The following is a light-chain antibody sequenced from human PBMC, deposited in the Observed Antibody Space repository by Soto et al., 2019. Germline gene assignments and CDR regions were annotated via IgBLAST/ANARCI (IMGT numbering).Light chain of an antibody. CDR2: DVT. CDR1: SSDIGGYRY. CDR3: TSYTSDSSVI. Sequence: QSVLTQPASVSGSPGQSVTISCTGTSSDIGGYRYDSWYQQRPGKAPKLMIHDVTNRPSGVSDRFSGSKSGNTASLTISGLQAEDEADYYCTSYTSDSSVIFGGGTQLTVL. J-gene: IGLJ7*01. V-gene: IGLV2-14*03.